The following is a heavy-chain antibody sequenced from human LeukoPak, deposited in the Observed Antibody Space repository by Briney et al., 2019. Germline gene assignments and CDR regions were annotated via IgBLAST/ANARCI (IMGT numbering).Heavy chain of an antibody. J-gene: IGHJ4*02. CDR3: AKCSSVWPTSVDY. D-gene: IGHD2-2*01. CDR2: ISGSDGTT. CDR1: GFTFSSYW. Sequence: GGSLRLSCAASGFTFSSYWMHWVRQAPGKGLEWVSAISGSDGTTYYADSVKGRFTISRDNSKNTLYLQMNSLRGEDTAVFYCAKCSSVWPTSVDYWGQGTLVTVSS. V-gene: IGHV3-23*01.